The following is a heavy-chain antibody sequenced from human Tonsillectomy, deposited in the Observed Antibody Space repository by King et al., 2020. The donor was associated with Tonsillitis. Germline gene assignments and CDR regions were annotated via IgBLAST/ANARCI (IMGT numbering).Heavy chain of an antibody. D-gene: IGHD3-10*01. CDR2: ISGSGGHT. V-gene: IGHV3-23*04. CDR3: AKSLAGISGWFDP. CDR1: GFIFSSYA. Sequence: VQLVESGGGLVQPGGSLRLSCAASGFIFSSYARSWVRQAPGKGLEWVSAISGSGGHTDYADSVKGRFTISRDNPKNTLYLQTNSLRAEDTAVYYCAKSLAGISGWFDPWGQGTLVTVSS. J-gene: IGHJ5*02.